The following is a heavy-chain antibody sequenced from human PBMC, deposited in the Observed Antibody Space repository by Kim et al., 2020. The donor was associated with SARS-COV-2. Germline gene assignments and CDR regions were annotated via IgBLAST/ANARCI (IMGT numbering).Heavy chain of an antibody. Sequence: GGSLRLSCAASGFTFDDYAMHWVRQAPGKGLEWVSGISWNSGSIGYADSVKGRFTISRDNAKNSLYLQMNSLRAEDTALYYCAKSLTTVTYWYFDLWGHGTLVTVSS. CDR3: AKSLTTVTYWYFDL. V-gene: IGHV3-9*01. CDR1: GFTFDDYA. CDR2: ISWNSGSI. J-gene: IGHJ2*01. D-gene: IGHD4-17*01.